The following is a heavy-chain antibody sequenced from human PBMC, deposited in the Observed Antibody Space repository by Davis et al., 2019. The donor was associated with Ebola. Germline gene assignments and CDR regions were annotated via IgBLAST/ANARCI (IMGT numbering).Heavy chain of an antibody. D-gene: IGHD6-19*01. V-gene: IGHV3-7*04. J-gene: IGHJ4*02. CDR3: TRAPAGRWQWPGNACDY. CDR2: ANPYGTQK. CDR1: AFTFTTYV. Sequence: PGGSLRLSCAASAFTFTTYVLTWVRQPPWKGPEWVGKANPYGTQKYYVDSVKGRFTISRDNAKNSLYLQMNSLRAEDTAVYYCTRAPAGRWQWPGNACDYWGQGTLVTVSS.